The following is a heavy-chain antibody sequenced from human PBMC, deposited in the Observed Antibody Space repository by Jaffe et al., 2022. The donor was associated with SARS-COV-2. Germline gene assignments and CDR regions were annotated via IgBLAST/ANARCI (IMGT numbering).Heavy chain of an antibody. Sequence: QVQLQQWGAGLLKPSETLSLTCAVYGGSFSGYYWSWIRQPPGKGLEWIGEINHSGSTNYNPSLKSRVTISVDTSKNQFSLKLSSVTAADTAVYYCARLGYDSSGYVYWGQGTLVTVSS. CDR3: ARLGYDSSGYVY. CDR1: GGSFSGYY. J-gene: IGHJ4*02. CDR2: INHSGST. V-gene: IGHV4-34*01. D-gene: IGHD3-22*01.